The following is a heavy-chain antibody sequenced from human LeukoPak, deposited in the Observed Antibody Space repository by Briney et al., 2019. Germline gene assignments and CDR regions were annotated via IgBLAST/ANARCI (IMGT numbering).Heavy chain of an antibody. CDR2: INPNSGGT. Sequence: AASVKVSCKASGYTFTGYYMHWVRPAPGQGLEWMGWINPNSGGTNYAQKFQGRVTMTRDTSISTAYMELSRLRSDDTAVYYCARTLRFLEWLLINYWGQGTLVTVSS. CDR3: ARTLRFLEWLLINY. J-gene: IGHJ4*02. V-gene: IGHV1-2*02. CDR1: GYTFTGYY. D-gene: IGHD3-3*01.